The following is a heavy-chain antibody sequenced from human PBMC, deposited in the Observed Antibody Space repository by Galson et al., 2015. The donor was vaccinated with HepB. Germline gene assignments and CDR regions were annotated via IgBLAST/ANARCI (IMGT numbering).Heavy chain of an antibody. D-gene: IGHD6-19*01. CDR3: ARDANGYSSGWYVYFDY. CDR1: GGSISSGSYY. J-gene: IGHJ4*02. CDR2: IYTSGST. V-gene: IGHV4-61*02. Sequence: TLSLTCTVSGGSISSGSYYWSWLRQPAGKGLQWIGRIYTSGSTNYIPSLKSRVTMSVDTSKNQFSLKLSSVTAADTAVYYCARDANGYSSGWYVYFDYWGQGTLVTVSS.